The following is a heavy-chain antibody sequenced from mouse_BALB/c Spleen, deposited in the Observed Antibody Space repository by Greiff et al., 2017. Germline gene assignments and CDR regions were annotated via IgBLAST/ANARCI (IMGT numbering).Heavy chain of an antibody. D-gene: IGHD1-1*01. CDR3: ARTPHYYGSSYAMDY. Sequence: EVQLVESGVGLVQPGGSRKLSCAASGFTFSSFGMHWVRQAPEKGLEWVAYISSGSSTIYYADTVKGRFTISRDNPKNTLFLQMTSLRSEDTAMYYCARTPHYYGSSYAMDYWGQGTSVTVSS. CDR1: GFTFSSFG. CDR2: ISSGSSTI. V-gene: IGHV5-17*02. J-gene: IGHJ4*01.